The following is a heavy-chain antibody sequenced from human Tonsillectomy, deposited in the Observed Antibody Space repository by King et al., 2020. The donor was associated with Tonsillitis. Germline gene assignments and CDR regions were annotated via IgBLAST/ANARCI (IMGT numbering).Heavy chain of an antibody. J-gene: IGHJ4*02. Sequence: VQLQQWGAGLLKASETLSLTCAVYGGSFSDYYWSGIRQPPGKGPEWIGEINHSGRTNYNPSLKSRVTISVDTSKNQFSLQLSSVTAADTAVYFCASGRWELLFDYWGQGALVTVSS. CDR2: INHSGRT. CDR3: ASGRWELLFDY. CDR1: GGSFSDYY. D-gene: IGHD1-26*01. V-gene: IGHV4-34*01.